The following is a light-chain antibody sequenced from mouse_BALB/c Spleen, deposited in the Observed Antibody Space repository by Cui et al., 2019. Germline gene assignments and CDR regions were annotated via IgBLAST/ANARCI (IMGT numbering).Light chain of an antibody. V-gene: IGKV6-15*01. Sequence: DIVMTQSQKFMSTSVGDRVSVTCKASQNVGTNVAWYQQEPGQSPKALIYSASYRYSGVPDRFTGSGSGTDFTLTISNVQSEDLAEYFCQQYNSYPLTFGGGTKLEIK. CDR3: QQYNSYPLT. CDR1: QNVGTN. CDR2: SAS. J-gene: IGKJ1*01.